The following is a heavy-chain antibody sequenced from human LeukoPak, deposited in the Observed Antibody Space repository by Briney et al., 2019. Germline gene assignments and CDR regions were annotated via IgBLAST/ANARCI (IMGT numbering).Heavy chain of an antibody. V-gene: IGHV4-30-2*01. CDR3: ARGGRPRSDGADV. Sequence: SETLSLTCTVSGGSISSGGYYWSWIRQPPGKGLEWIGYIYHSGSTYYNPSLKSRVTISVDRSKNQFSLKLSSVTAADTAVYYCARGGRPRSDGADVWGQGTTVTVSS. J-gene: IGHJ6*02. CDR1: GGSISSGGYY. D-gene: IGHD1-26*01. CDR2: IYHSGST.